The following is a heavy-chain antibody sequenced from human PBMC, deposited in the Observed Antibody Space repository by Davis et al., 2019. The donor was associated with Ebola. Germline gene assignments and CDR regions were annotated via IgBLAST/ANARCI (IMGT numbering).Heavy chain of an antibody. D-gene: IGHD2-2*01. CDR1: GFTFSSYA. CDR2: ISGSGGST. J-gene: IGHJ5*02. Sequence: GESLKISCAASGFTFSSYAMSWVRQAPGKGLEWVSAISGSGGSTYYADSVKGRFTISRDTSKNTLYLQMNSLRAEDTAVYYCTTDLAHTVPAATPPGWFDPWGQGTLVTVSS. CDR3: TTDLAHTVPAATPPGWFDP. V-gene: IGHV3-23*01.